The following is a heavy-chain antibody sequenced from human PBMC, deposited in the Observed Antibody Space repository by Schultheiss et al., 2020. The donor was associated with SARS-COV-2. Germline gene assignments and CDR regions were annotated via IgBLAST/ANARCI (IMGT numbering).Heavy chain of an antibody. J-gene: IGHJ4*02. Sequence: GGSLRLSCAASGFTFSDNYMNWVRQAPGKGLEWVSSISSSSSYIYYADSVKGRFTISRDNAKNSLYLQMNSLRAEDTAVYYCARNRLPYCGGDCYSSFDYWGQGTLVTVSS. D-gene: IGHD2-21*02. V-gene: IGHV3-21*01. CDR3: ARNRLPYCGGDCYSSFDY. CDR1: GFTFSDNY. CDR2: ISSSSSYI.